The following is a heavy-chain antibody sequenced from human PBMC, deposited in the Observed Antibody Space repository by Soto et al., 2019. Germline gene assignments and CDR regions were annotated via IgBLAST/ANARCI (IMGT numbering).Heavy chain of an antibody. Sequence: SVKVSCKASGGTFSSYAISWVRQAPGQGLEWMGGIIPIFGTANYAQKFQGRVTITADKSTSTAYMELSSLRSEDTAVYYCARAQGDSSGYYPNAFDIWGQGIMVTVSS. CDR2: IIPIFGTA. D-gene: IGHD3-22*01. CDR1: GGTFSSYA. J-gene: IGHJ3*02. V-gene: IGHV1-69*06. CDR3: ARAQGDSSGYYPNAFDI.